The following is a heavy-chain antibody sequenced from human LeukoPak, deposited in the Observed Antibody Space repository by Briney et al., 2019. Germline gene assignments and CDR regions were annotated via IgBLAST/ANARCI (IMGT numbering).Heavy chain of an antibody. CDR1: GFTFSSYA. D-gene: IGHD6-19*01. V-gene: IGHV3-23*01. Sequence: GGSLRLSCAASGFTFSSYAMSWVRQAPGKGLEWVSAISGSGGSTDYADSVKGRFTISRDNSKNTLYLQMNSLRAEDTAVYYCAKHIAVAGVFDYWGQGTLVTVSS. CDR3: AKHIAVAGVFDY. CDR2: ISGSGGST. J-gene: IGHJ4*02.